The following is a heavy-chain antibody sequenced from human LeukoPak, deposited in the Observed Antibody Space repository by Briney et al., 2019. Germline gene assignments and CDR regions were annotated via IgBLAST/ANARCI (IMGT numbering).Heavy chain of an antibody. CDR3: AKGEFGDLRYDY. V-gene: IGHV3-7*03. Sequence: GGSLRLSCAASGFTFSSYWMHWVRQAPGEGLEWVANIKADGSVRFYVDSVEGRFTIFRDNAKNSLYLQMNSLRVEDTAMYYCAKGEFGDLRYDYWGQGSLVTVSS. D-gene: IGHD4-17*01. CDR2: IKADGSVR. CDR1: GFTFSSYW. J-gene: IGHJ4*02.